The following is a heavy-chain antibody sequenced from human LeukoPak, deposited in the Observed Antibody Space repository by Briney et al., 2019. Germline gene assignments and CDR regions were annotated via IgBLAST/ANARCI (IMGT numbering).Heavy chain of an antibody. CDR1: GGSFSGNN. V-gene: IGHV4-34*01. J-gene: IGHJ3*02. CDR3: AKSNGYGLVDI. CDR2: INHSGAT. Sequence: KPSETLSLTCAVYGGSFSGNNWNWIRQPPGKGLEWIGEINHSGATKYNPSLKSRLTISIDTSKNQFSLKLNSVTAADTAVYYCAKSNGYGLVDIWGQGTMVTVSS. D-gene: IGHD3-10*01.